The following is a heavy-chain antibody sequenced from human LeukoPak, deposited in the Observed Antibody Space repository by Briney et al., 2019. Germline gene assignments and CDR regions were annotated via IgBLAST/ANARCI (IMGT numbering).Heavy chain of an antibody. Sequence: SETLSLNCAGYGGSFSGYYWSWIRQPPGKGLEWIGEINHSGSTNYNPSLKSRVTISVDTSKNQFSLKLSSVTAADTAVYYCARGRLGTMVRGVIIFRFDPWGQGTLVTVSS. D-gene: IGHD3-10*01. CDR3: ARGRLGTMVRGVIIFRFDP. CDR2: INHSGST. J-gene: IGHJ5*02. V-gene: IGHV4-34*01. CDR1: GGSFSGYY.